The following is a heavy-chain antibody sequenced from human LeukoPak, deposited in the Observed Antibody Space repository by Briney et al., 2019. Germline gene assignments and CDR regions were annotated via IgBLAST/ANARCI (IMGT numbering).Heavy chain of an antibody. V-gene: IGHV3-15*01. CDR3: CADTVDPLAQIDK. Sequence: KPGESLRLSCAASRFSFSTSWMSWVRRAPGKGLEWVGRIKSKHDGETTEYAAPVKGRFTISRDDSESMVYLQMMSLKTEDTAVYYCCADTVDPLAQIDKWGQGALVTVSS. CDR1: RFSFSTSW. CDR2: IKSKHDGETT. J-gene: IGHJ4*02. D-gene: IGHD4-11*01.